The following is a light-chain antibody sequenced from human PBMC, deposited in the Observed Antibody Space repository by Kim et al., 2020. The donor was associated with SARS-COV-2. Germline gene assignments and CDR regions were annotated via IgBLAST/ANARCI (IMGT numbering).Light chain of an antibody. CDR1: KLGDKY. Sequence: SYELTQPPSVSVSPGQTASITCSGDKLGDKYACWYQQKPGQSPVLVIYQDSKRPSGIPERFSGSNSGNKATLTISGTQAMDEADYYCQAWDSSTSVVFG. CDR3: QAWDSSTSVV. V-gene: IGLV3-1*01. J-gene: IGLJ2*01. CDR2: QDS.